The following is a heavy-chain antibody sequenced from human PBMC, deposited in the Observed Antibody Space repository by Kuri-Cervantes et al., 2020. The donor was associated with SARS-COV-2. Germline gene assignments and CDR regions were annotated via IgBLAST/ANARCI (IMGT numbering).Heavy chain of an antibody. D-gene: IGHD6-6*01. CDR1: GFTFSSYA. CDR2: ISGSGGST. CDR3: AKAMLRIAARYYYYMDV. V-gene: IGHV3-23*01. Sequence: ETLSLTCAASGFTFSSYAMSWVRQAPGKGLEWVSAISGSGGSTYCADSVKGRFTISRDNSKNTLYLQMNSLRAEDTAVYYCAKAMLRIAARYYYYMDVWGKGTTVTVSS. J-gene: IGHJ6*03.